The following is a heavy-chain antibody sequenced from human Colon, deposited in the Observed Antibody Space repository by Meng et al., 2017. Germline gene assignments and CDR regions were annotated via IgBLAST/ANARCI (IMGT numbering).Heavy chain of an antibody. CDR3: AFVEAETHQGAFNI. CDR2: ISHSRYI. J-gene: IGHJ3*02. CDR1: GGSFSVYS. Sequence: QHGRALLLTPSDTLSPHCAAHGGSFSVYSSTGNLQPPGKGLEWIGEISHSRYIKDNPSLKGRVTMSVDTTKNSFSLTLSSVTAADTAIYYCAFVEAETHQGAFNIWGQGTMVTVSS. V-gene: IGHV4-34*01. D-gene: IGHD3-3*01.